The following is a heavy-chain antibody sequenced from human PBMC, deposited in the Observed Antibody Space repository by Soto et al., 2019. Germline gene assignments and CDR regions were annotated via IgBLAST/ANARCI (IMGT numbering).Heavy chain of an antibody. CDR3: ASIAAAVPRQFDY. D-gene: IGHD6-13*01. V-gene: IGHV1-69*02. CDR1: GGTFSSYT. J-gene: IGHJ4*02. Sequence: QVQLVHSGAEVKKPGSSVKVSCKASGGTFSSYTISWVRQAPGQGLEWMGRIIPILGIANYAQKFQGRVTITADKSTSTAYMELSSLRSEDTAVYYCASIAAAVPRQFDYWGQGTLVTVSS. CDR2: IIPILGIA.